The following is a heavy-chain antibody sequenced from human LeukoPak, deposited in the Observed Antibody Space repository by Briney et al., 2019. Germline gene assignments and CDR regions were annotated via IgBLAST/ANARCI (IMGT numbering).Heavy chain of an antibody. CDR1: GGSISSYY. CDR3: ARDTGSGYYPYWYFDL. CDR2: IYYSGST. Sequence: PSETLSLTCTVSGGSISSYYWSWIRQPPGKGLEWSGYIYYSGSTNYNPSLKSRVTISVDPSKNQFSLKLSSVTAEDTAVYYCARDTGSGYYPYWYFDLWGRGTLVTVSS. J-gene: IGHJ2*01. V-gene: IGHV4-59*01. D-gene: IGHD3-22*01.